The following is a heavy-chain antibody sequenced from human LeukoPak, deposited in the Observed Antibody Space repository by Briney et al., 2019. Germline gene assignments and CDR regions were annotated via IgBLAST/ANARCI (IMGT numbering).Heavy chain of an antibody. D-gene: IGHD2-21*01. CDR1: GFTFSTYA. J-gene: IGHJ4*02. CDR3: AKGGVAPDY. V-gene: IGHV3-30*02. CDR2: IRLDGSDK. Sequence: PGGSLRLSCEASGFTFSTYAMHWVRQAPGKGLEWVAFIRLDGSDKYYADSVKGRFTISRDNSKNTLYLQMNSLRAGDTAVYYCAKGGVAPDYWGQGTLVTVSS.